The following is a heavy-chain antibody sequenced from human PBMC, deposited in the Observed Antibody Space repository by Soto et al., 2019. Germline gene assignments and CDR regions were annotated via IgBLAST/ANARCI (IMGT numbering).Heavy chain of an antibody. CDR2: IYYSGST. V-gene: IGHV4-39*01. J-gene: IGHJ5*02. D-gene: IGHD2-15*01. Sequence: SETLSLTCTVSGGSISSSSYYWGWIRQPPGKGLEWIGSIYYSGSTYYNPSLKSRVTISVDTSKNQFSLKLSSVTAADTAVYYCARQHHIVVVVAAAHLNRFAPPAQGTPVTVSS. CDR1: GGSISSSSYY. CDR3: ARQHHIVVVVAAAHLNRFAP.